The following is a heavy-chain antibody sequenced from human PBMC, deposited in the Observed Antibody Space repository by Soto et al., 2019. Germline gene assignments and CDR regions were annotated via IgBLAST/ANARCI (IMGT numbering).Heavy chain of an antibody. J-gene: IGHJ4*02. CDR3: ARDLGACSGGSCYGFGSGGFDY. V-gene: IGHV4-31*03. D-gene: IGHD2-15*01. CDR1: GGSISSGGYY. CDR2: IYYSGST. Sequence: QVQLQESGPGLVKPSQTLSLTCTVSGGSISSGGYYWSWIRQHPGKGLEWIGYIYYSGSTYYNPSLKSRVNISVDTSKNQFSLKLSSVTAADTAVYYCARDLGACSGGSCYGFGSGGFDYWGQGTLVTVSS.